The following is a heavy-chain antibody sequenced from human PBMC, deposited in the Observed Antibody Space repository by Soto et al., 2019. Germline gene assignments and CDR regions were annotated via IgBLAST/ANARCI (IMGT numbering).Heavy chain of an antibody. D-gene: IGHD2-2*01. J-gene: IGHJ6*02. Sequence: QVQLQESGPGLVKPSQTLSLTSTVSGGSISSGGYYWSWIRHHPVKGLEWYVYIYYRGSTYYNPSLRSRVTISVATSKNQFSQKLSSVTAADTAVYYCARDKEDCSSTSCYGYYYYGMDVWGQGTTVTVSS. CDR2: IYYRGST. V-gene: IGHV4-31*03. CDR1: GGSISSGGYY. CDR3: ARDKEDCSSTSCYGYYYYGMDV.